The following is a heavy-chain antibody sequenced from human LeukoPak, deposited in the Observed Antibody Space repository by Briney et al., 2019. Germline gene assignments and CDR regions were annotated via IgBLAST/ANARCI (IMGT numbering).Heavy chain of an antibody. V-gene: IGHV1-2*06. Sequence: GASVKVSCKASGYTFTGYYMHWVRQAPGQGLEWMGRINPNSGGTNYAQKFQGRVTMTRDTSISTAYMELSRLRSDDTAVYYCARVLRITMVRGADTFDYWGQGILVTVSS. CDR2: INPNSGGT. J-gene: IGHJ4*02. D-gene: IGHD3-10*01. CDR1: GYTFTGYY. CDR3: ARVLRITMVRGADTFDY.